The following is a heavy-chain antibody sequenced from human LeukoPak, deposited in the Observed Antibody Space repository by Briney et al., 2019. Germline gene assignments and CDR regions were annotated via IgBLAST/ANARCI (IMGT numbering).Heavy chain of an antibody. Sequence: SETLSLTCTVSGGSISSGVYYWSWIRQHPGKGLEWIGYIYYSGSTYYNPSLKSRVTISVDTSKNQFSLKLSSVTAAGTAVYYCARERYSSSWSNNWFDPWGQGTLVTVSS. CDR1: GGSISSGVYY. V-gene: IGHV4-31*03. CDR3: ARERYSSSWSNNWFDP. J-gene: IGHJ5*02. CDR2: IYYSGST. D-gene: IGHD6-13*01.